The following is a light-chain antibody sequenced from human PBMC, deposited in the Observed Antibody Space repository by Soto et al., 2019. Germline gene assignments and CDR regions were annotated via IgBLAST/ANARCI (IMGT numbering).Light chain of an antibody. CDR3: QRSSNCPLT. V-gene: IGKV3-11*01. Sequence: EIVWTQSPATLSLSPGERATLSCRASQSVSSCLSWYQQKPGQAHRLLIYDASNRATGIPARFSGSGSVTDFTLTISSLEPEDFSVYDCQRSSNCPLTCGGGTKVEI. J-gene: IGKJ4*01. CDR1: QSVSSC. CDR2: DAS.